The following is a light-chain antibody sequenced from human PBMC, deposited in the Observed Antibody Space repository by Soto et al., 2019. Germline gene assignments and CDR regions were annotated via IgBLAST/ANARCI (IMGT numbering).Light chain of an antibody. J-gene: IGKJ2*01. Sequence: EIVLTQSPGTLSLSPGERATLSCRASQSISSSYLAWYQQKPGQAPRLLIYAASSRATGIPDRFSGSGSGTDFTLIISRLEHEDFAVYYWQQYGSSSYTFGQGTQLEIK. CDR1: QSISSSY. CDR3: QQYGSSSYT. CDR2: AAS. V-gene: IGKV3-20*01.